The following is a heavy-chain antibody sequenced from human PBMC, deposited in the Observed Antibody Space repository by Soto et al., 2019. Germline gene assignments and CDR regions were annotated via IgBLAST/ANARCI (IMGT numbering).Heavy chain of an antibody. CDR3: ARDLWGSGSYPSYYMDV. V-gene: IGHV3-64*01. CDR2: ISSNGGST. D-gene: IGHD3-10*01. Sequence: GGSLRLSCAASGFTFSSYAMHWVRQAPGKGLEYVSAISSNGGSTYYANSVKGGFTISRDNSKNTLYLQMGSLRAEDMAVYYCARDLWGSGSYPSYYMDVWGKGTTVTVSS. J-gene: IGHJ6*03. CDR1: GFTFSSYA.